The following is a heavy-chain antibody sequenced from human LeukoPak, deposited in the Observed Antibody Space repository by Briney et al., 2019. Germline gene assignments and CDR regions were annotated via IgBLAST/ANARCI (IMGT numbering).Heavy chain of an antibody. CDR2: IYHSGST. J-gene: IGHJ6*03. Sequence: SETLSLTCAVSGYSISSGYYWGWIRQPPGKGLEWIGSIYHSGSTYYNPSLKSRVTISVDTSKNQFSLTLSSVTAADTATYYCARGVFMTSGRYFYYMDLWGTGTTVTVSS. V-gene: IGHV4-38-2*01. CDR1: GYSISSGYY. D-gene: IGHD2-21*01. CDR3: ARGVFMTSGRYFYYMDL.